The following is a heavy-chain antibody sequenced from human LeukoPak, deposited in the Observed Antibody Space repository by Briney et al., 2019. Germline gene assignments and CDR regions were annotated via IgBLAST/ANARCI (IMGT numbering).Heavy chain of an antibody. Sequence: SETLSLTCTVSGGSISSYYWSWIRQHPGKGLEWIGYIYYSGSTNYNPSLKSRVTISVDTSKNQFSLKLSSVTAADTAVYYCASLTRRSWYFDLWGRGTLVTVSS. D-gene: IGHD1-14*01. CDR3: ASLTRRSWYFDL. V-gene: IGHV4-59*01. CDR1: GGSISSYY. CDR2: IYYSGST. J-gene: IGHJ2*01.